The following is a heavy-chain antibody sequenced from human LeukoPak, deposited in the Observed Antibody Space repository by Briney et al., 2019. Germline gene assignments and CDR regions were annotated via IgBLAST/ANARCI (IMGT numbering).Heavy chain of an antibody. Sequence: PSETLSLTCTVSGGSISSYYWSWIRQPPGKGLEWIGYIYYSGSTNYNPSLKSRVTISVDTSKNQFSLKLSSVTAADTAVYYCARTYPGGDYFDYWGQGTLVTVSS. CDR3: ARTYPGGDYFDY. CDR1: GGSISSYY. D-gene: IGHD3-16*01. CDR2: IYYSGST. J-gene: IGHJ4*02. V-gene: IGHV4-59*01.